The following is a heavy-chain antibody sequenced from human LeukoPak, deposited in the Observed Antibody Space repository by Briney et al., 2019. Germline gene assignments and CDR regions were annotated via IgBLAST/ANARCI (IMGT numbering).Heavy chain of an antibody. D-gene: IGHD3-10*01. CDR3: ARDSFGHDNDFDY. J-gene: IGHJ4*02. V-gene: IGHV1-2*02. CDR2: INSTSGGT. CDR1: GYTFTDYF. Sequence: ASVKVSCKASGYTFTDYFLHWVRQAPGQGLEWMGWINSTSGGTHYAQKFRGRVTMTRDTSISTAYMELSNLRSDDTAVYYCARDSFGHDNDFDYWGQGTLVTVSS.